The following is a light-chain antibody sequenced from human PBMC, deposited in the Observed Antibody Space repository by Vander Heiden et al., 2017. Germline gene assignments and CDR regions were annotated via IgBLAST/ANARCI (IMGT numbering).Light chain of an antibody. J-gene: IGKJ2*01. CDR2: GAS. CDR3: QQYGSSPPMYT. V-gene: IGKV3-20*01. Sequence: VLTQAPGTVSLTSGARATLSCRASQTVSSSFLAWYQQIPGQAPRLLIYGASNRATGIPDRFSGSGSGRDFTLTISRLQPEDFAVYYCQQYGSSPPMYTFGQGTKLEIK. CDR1: QTVSSSF.